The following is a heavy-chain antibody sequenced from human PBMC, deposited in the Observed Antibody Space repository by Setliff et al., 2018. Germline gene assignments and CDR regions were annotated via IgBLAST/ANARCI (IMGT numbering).Heavy chain of an antibody. V-gene: IGHV4-30-4*08. CDR2: IYFSGST. J-gene: IGHJ5*02. CDR1: GGSIDSGDYY. Sequence: PSETLSLTCTVSGGSIDSGDYYWNWIRQPPGKGLEWIGYIYFSGSTYYNPSLKSRVTLSLDTSENQFSLKLNSVTAADTALYFCAREVAGTYHYFDPWGQGTLVTVSS. D-gene: IGHD6-19*01. CDR3: AREVAGTYHYFDP.